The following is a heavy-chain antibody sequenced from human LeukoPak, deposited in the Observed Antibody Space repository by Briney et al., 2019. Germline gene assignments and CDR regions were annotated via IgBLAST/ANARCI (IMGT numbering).Heavy chain of an antibody. D-gene: IGHD1-26*01. J-gene: IGHJ5*02. CDR1: GGSFSGYY. CDR3: ARVGHSGSLGA. Sequence: PSETLSLTCAVYGGSFSGYYWSWIRQPPGKGLEWIGEINHSGSTNYNPSLKSRVTISVDTSKNQFSLKLSSVTAADTAVYYCARVGHSGSLGAWGQGTLVTVSS. V-gene: IGHV4-34*01. CDR2: INHSGST.